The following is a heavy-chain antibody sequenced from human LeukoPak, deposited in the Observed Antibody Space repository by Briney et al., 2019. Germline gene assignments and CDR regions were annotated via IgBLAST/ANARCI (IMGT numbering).Heavy chain of an antibody. J-gene: IGHJ4*02. Sequence: GGSLRLSCTASGFTFCDYAMSWVRQAPGKGLEGVGFIRRKAYGGTTEYAACVKGRLTISRDDSKSIAYLQMNSLKTEDTAVYYCTRGEPWYYYDSSGPGYGGYFDYWGQGTLVTVSS. V-gene: IGHV3-49*04. CDR3: TRGEPWYYYDSSGPGYGGYFDY. CDR2: IRRKAYGGTT. CDR1: GFTFCDYA. D-gene: IGHD3-22*01.